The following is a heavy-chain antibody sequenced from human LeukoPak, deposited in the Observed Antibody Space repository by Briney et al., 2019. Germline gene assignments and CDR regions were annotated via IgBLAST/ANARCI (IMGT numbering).Heavy chain of an antibody. Sequence: GGSLRLSCAASGFTFASSWMNWIRQAPGKGLEWVANKNGDGSAKYYVDSAKGRFTISRDDTKNSVFLQMNSLRDEDTAVYYCTRISIKEPEDSWGQGTLVTVSS. CDR1: GFTFASSW. V-gene: IGHV3-7*01. CDR2: KNGDGSAK. J-gene: IGHJ4*02. D-gene: IGHD1-14*01. CDR3: TRISIKEPEDS.